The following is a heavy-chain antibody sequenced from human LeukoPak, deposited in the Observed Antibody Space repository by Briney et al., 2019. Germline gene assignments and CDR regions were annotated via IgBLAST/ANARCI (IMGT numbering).Heavy chain of an antibody. CDR3: ARLVYGDYVDWYFDL. CDR1: GGSISSYY. Sequence: KPSETLSLTCTVSGGSISSYYWSWIRQPPGKGLEWIGYIYYSGSTNYNPSLKSRVSISVDTSKTQFSLKLNSVTAADTAVYYCARLVYGDYVDWYFDLWGRGTLATVSS. V-gene: IGHV4-59*01. CDR2: IYYSGST. D-gene: IGHD4-17*01. J-gene: IGHJ2*01.